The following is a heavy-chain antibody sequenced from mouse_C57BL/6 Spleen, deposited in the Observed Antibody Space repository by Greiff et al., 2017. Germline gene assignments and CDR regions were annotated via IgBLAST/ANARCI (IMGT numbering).Heavy chain of an antibody. J-gene: IGHJ4*01. CDR3: AREGNFFITTVVSHAMDY. D-gene: IGHD1-1*01. V-gene: IGHV1-54*01. CDR2: IKPGSGGT. CDR1: GYAFTNYL. Sequence: QVQLKQSGAELVRPGTSVKVSCKASGYAFTNYLIEWVKQRTGQGRGWIGVIKPGSGGTNYNEKFKGKATLTADKSSSTAYMPLSSLTSEDSAVYFCAREGNFFITTVVSHAMDYWGQGTSVTVSS.